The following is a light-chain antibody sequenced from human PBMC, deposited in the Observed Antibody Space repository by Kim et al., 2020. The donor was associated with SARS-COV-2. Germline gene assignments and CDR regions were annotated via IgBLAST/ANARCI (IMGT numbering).Light chain of an antibody. CDR2: GKN. V-gene: IGLV3-19*01. CDR3: NHWDSSGHHLL. Sequence: SSELTQDPAVSVALGQTVRITCQGDSLRSYYASWYQQKPGQAPVIVIYGKNNRPSGIPDRFSAFISGNKASLTITGAQAEDEGDYYCNHWDSSGHHLLFG. CDR1: SLRSYY. J-gene: IGLJ2*01.